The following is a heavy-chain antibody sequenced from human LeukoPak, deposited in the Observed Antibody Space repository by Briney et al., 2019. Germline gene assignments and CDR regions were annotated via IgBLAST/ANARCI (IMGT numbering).Heavy chain of an antibody. CDR2: IYYSGST. CDR3: ARLSDYYGSGSYYNDY. V-gene: IGHV4-39*01. D-gene: IGHD3-10*01. Sequence: SETLSLTCTVSGGSISSSSYYWGWIRQPPGKGLEWIGSIYYSGSTYYNPSLKSRVTISVDTSKNQFSLKLSSVTAADTAVYYCARLSDYYGSGSYYNDYWGQGTLVTVSS. CDR1: GGSISSSSYY. J-gene: IGHJ4*02.